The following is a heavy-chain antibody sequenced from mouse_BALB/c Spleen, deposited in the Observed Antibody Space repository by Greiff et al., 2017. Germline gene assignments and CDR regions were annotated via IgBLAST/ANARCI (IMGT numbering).Heavy chain of an antibody. CDR3: ARGPDYYGSSYVTWFAY. CDR1: GFTFSSYA. CDR2: ISSGGST. V-gene: IGHV5-6-5*01. J-gene: IGHJ3*01. Sequence: EVMLVESGGGLVKPGGSLKLSCAASGFTFSSYALSWVRQTPEKRLEWVASISSGGSTYYPDSVKGRFTISRDNARNILYLQMSSLRSEDTAMYYCARGPDYYGSSYVTWFAYWGQGTLVTVSA. D-gene: IGHD1-1*01.